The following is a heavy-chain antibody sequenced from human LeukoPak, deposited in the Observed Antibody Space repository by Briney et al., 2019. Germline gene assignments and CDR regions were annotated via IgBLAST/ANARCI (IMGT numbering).Heavy chain of an antibody. V-gene: IGHV3-23*01. J-gene: IGHJ4*02. CDR2: ISGSGGST. CDR3: AKEDYSVAGSSIELPDY. CDR1: GFTFSSYG. Sequence: PGGSLRLSCAASGFTFSSYGMSWVRQAPEKGLEWVSAISGSGGSTYYADSVKGRFTISRDNSKNTLYLQMNSLRAEDTAVYYCAKEDYSVAGSSIELPDYWGQGTLVTVSS. D-gene: IGHD6-19*01.